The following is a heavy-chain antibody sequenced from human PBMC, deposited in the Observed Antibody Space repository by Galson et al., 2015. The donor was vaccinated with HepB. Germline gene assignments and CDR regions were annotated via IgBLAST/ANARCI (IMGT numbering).Heavy chain of an antibody. Sequence: LSLTCDVFNGSFNLYYWSWIRLAPGEGLEWLGEINHRGTVDYNPSLKSRVTILVDTPNNQFSLKVASVTAADTALYFCVGGRTVFGPRYYFDFWAEGTLVTISS. V-gene: IGHV4-34*01. CDR2: INHRGTV. J-gene: IGHJ4*01. CDR1: NGSFNLYY. CDR3: VGGRTVFGPRYYFDF. D-gene: IGHD3-3*01.